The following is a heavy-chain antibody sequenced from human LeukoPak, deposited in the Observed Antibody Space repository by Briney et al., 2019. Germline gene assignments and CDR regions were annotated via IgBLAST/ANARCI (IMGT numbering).Heavy chain of an antibody. CDR3: ARGEIVVVPAAMLQPFDY. CDR2: IYYSGST. V-gene: IGHV4-39*01. Sequence: GSLRLSCAASGFTFSSCAMSWVRQPPGKGLEWIGSIYYSGSTYYNPSLKSRVTISVDTSKNQFSLKLSSVTAADTAAYYCARGEIVVVPAAMLQPFDYWGQGTLVTVSS. CDR1: GFTFSSCA. D-gene: IGHD2-2*01. J-gene: IGHJ4*02.